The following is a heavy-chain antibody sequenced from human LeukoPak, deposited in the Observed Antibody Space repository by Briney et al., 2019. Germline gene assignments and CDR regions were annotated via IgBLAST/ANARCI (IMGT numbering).Heavy chain of an antibody. Sequence: SETLSLTCTVSGGSIGTYYWSWIRQPPGKGLEWIGYIYYRGTTNYNPSLMSRVTISVDTSKNQFSLKVRSVTAADTAVYYCARDKWAPPHYYYGMDVWGQGTTVTVSS. CDR3: ARDKWAPPHYYYGMDV. CDR1: GGSIGTYY. D-gene: IGHD1-26*01. V-gene: IGHV4-59*01. CDR2: IYYRGTT. J-gene: IGHJ6*02.